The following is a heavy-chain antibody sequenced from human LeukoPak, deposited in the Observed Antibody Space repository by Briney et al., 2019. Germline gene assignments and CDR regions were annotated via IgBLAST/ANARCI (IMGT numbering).Heavy chain of an antibody. CDR2: ISYDGSNK. V-gene: IGHV3-30*04. J-gene: IGHJ4*02. CDR3: ARDLTGSYSYFDY. Sequence: AGSLRLSCAASGFTFSSYAMHWVRQAPGKGLEWVAVISYDGSNKYYADSVKGRFTISRDNSKNTLYLQMNSLRAEDTAVYYCARDLTGSYSYFDYWGQGTLVTVSS. D-gene: IGHD3-10*01. CDR1: GFTFSSYA.